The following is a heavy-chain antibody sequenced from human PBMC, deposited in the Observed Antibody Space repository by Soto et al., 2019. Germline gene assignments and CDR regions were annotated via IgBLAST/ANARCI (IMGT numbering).Heavy chain of an antibody. J-gene: IGHJ6*02. CDR1: GLTFSSYG. Sequence: GGSLRLSCAASGLTFSSYGMHWVRQAPGKGLEWVAVISYDGRNKYYADSVKGRFTISRDNSKNTLYLQMSSLRAEDTAVYYCVKDGSSGWPYYYGLDVWGQGTTVTVSS. CDR2: ISYDGRNK. CDR3: VKDGSSGWPYYYGLDV. D-gene: IGHD6-19*01. V-gene: IGHV3-30*18.